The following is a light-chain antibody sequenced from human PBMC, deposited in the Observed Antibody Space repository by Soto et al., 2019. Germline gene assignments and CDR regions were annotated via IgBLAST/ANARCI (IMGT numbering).Light chain of an antibody. CDR3: SSYTSSNTLV. J-gene: IGLJ3*02. V-gene: IGLV2-14*01. Sequence: QSALTQPASVSGSPGQSVTISCTGTSGDVGGYNYVSWYQQHPGKAPKLMIYDVSNRPSGVSNRFSGSKSGNTASLTISGLQAEDEADYYCSSYTSSNTLVFGGGTKLTV. CDR2: DVS. CDR1: SGDVGGYNY.